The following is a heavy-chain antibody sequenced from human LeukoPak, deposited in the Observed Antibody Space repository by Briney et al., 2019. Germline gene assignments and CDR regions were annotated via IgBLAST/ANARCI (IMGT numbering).Heavy chain of an antibody. CDR3: ARDHHRRLYDSQARDTFDF. D-gene: IGHD3-22*01. CDR2: ISSSSTTI. J-gene: IGHJ3*01. V-gene: IGHV3-48*01. CDR1: GFTFNTYS. Sequence: PGGSLRLSCAASGFTFNTYSMNWVRQAPGKGLEWVSYISSSSTTIYYADSVKGRFTISRDNAKNSLYLQMNSLRAEDTAVYYCARDHHRRLYDSQARDTFDFWGQGTMVTVSS.